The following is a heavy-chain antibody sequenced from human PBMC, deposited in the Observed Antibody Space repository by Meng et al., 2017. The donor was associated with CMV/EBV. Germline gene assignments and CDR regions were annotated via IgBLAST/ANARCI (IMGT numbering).Heavy chain of an antibody. CDR1: GYTFTGYY. CDR3: ARGYWDSSGYYQHFDY. J-gene: IGHJ4*02. Sequence: ASVKVSCKASGYTFTGYYMHWVRQAPGQGLEWMGWINPNSGGTNYAQKFQGRVTITTDESTSTAYMELSSLRSEDTAVYYCARGYWDSSGYYQHFDYWGQGTLVTVSS. CDR2: INPNSGGT. V-gene: IGHV1-2*02. D-gene: IGHD3-22*01.